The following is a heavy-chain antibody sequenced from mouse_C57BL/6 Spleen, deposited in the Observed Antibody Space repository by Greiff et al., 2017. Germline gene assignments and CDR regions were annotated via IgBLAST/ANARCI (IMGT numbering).Heavy chain of an antibody. V-gene: IGHV5-17*01. CDR1: GFTFSDYG. CDR3: ARGDYDWYFGV. Sequence: EVKLMESGGGLVKPGGSLKLSCAASGFTFSDYGMHWVRQAPEKGLEWVAYISSGSSTIYYADTVTGRFTISRDNAKNTLFLHMTSLRSEDTAMYYCARGDYDWYFGVWGTGTTVTVSS. CDR2: ISSGSSTI. D-gene: IGHD2-4*01. J-gene: IGHJ1*03.